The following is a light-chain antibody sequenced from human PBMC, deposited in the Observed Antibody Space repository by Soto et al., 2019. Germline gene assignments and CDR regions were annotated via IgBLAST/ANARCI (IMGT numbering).Light chain of an antibody. Sequence: LTQPRSVSGAPGQSVTISCTGTSSDVGGYNYVSWYQQHPGKAPKLMIYDVSKRPSGVPDRFSGSKSGNTASLTISGLQAEDEADYSCCSYAGSVYVFGTGTKVTVL. CDR3: CSYAGSVYV. J-gene: IGLJ1*01. CDR2: DVS. V-gene: IGLV2-11*01. CDR1: SSDVGGYNY.